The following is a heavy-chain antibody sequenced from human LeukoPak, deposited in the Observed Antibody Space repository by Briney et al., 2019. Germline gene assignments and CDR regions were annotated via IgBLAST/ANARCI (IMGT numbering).Heavy chain of an antibody. CDR2: IYTSGST. Sequence: SQTLSLTCTVSGGSISSGSYYWSWIRQPAGKGLEWIGRIYTSGSTNYNPSLKSRVTISVDTSKNQFSLKLSSVTAADTAVYYCARDFLAGLDQGDIAVAATGFDYWGQGTLVTVSS. J-gene: IGHJ4*02. D-gene: IGHD6-19*01. CDR3: ARDFLAGLDQGDIAVAATGFDY. CDR1: GGSISSGSYY. V-gene: IGHV4-61*02.